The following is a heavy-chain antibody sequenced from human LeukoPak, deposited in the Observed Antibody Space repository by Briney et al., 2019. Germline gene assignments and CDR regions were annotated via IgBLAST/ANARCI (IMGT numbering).Heavy chain of an antibody. J-gene: IGHJ4*02. Sequence: GGSLRLSCTVSGFTVSSNSMSWVRQAPGKGLEWVSFIYSDNTHYSDSVKGRFTISRDNSKNTLYLQMNSLRAEDTAVYYCAKAGGSSSWYSLDYWGQGTLVTVSS. D-gene: IGHD6-13*01. CDR3: AKAGGSSSWYSLDY. CDR2: IYSDNT. CDR1: GFTVSSNS. V-gene: IGHV3-53*01.